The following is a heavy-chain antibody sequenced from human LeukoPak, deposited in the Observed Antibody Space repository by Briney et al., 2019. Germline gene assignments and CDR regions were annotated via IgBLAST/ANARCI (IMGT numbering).Heavy chain of an antibody. CDR3: ARAGRLQYGDYVAFDY. CDR1: GFTFTDYY. Sequence: GGSLRLSCAASGFTFTDYYMSWIRQAPGKGLEWVSYISISSTTIYYADSVKGRFTFSRDNAKNSLYLQMNSLRDEDTAVYYCARAGRLQYGDYVAFDYWGQGTPVTVSS. J-gene: IGHJ4*02. CDR2: ISISSTTI. D-gene: IGHD4-17*01. V-gene: IGHV3-11*01.